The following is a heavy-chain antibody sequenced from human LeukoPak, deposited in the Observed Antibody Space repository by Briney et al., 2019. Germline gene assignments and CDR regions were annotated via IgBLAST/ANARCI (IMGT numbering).Heavy chain of an antibody. CDR2: ISAYNGNT. J-gene: IGHJ4*02. CDR3: ARDSVLMVRGATFFDY. CDR1: GYTFTSYG. V-gene: IGHV1-18*01. D-gene: IGHD3-10*01. Sequence: ASVKVSCKASGYTFTSYGISWVRQAPGQGLEWTGWISAYNGNTNYAQKLQGRVTMTTDTSTSTAYMELRSLRSDDTAVYYCARDSVLMVRGATFFDYWGQGTLVTVSS.